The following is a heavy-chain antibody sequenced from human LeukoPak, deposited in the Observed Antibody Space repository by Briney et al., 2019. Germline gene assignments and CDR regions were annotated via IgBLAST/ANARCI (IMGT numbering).Heavy chain of an antibody. J-gene: IGHJ3*02. CDR2: VRDNVES. CDR3: APKPSNTAAFDI. Sequence: SETLSLTCTVSGGSINTYYWSWIRQPPRKGLEWIAYVRDNVESNYNPSLQSRVAISLDTANHQISLRLNFVTAADTAIYYSAPKPSNTAAFDIWGLGTMVTVSS. D-gene: IGHD5-18*01. V-gene: IGHV4-59*08. CDR1: GGSINTYY.